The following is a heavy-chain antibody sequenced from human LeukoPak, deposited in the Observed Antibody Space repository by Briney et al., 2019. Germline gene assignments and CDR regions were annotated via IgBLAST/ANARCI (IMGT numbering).Heavy chain of an antibody. CDR2: IYYSGST. V-gene: IGHV4-31*03. Sequence: SQTLSLTCTVSGGSISSGGYYWSWIRQHPGKGLEWIGYIYYSGSTYYNPSLKSRVTISVDTSKNQFSLKLSSVTVADTAVYYCARGWYYGSGSLNWFDPWGQGTLVTVSS. J-gene: IGHJ5*02. D-gene: IGHD3-10*01. CDR1: GGSISSGGYY. CDR3: ARGWYYGSGSLNWFDP.